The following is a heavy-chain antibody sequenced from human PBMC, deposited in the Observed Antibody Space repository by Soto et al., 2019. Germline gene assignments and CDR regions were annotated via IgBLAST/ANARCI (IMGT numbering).Heavy chain of an antibody. D-gene: IGHD5-12*01. Sequence: GGSLRLSCAASGFTFSSYVMSWVRQAPGKGLEWVSAISGSGGSTYYADSVKGRFTISRDNSKNTLYLQMNSLRAEDTAVYYCAKDLYSGNSDYYYYHGMDVWGQGTTVTVSS. CDR3: AKDLYSGNSDYYYYHGMDV. CDR1: GFTFSSYV. CDR2: ISGSGGST. V-gene: IGHV3-23*01. J-gene: IGHJ6*02.